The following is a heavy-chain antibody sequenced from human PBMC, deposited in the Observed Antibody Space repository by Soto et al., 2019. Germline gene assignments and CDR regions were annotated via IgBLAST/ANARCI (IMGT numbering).Heavy chain of an antibody. CDR3: AGDPVPEY. Sequence: EVQLVESGGGLVQPGGSLRLSCAASGFTFSSYWMHWVRQAPGKGLVWVSLIKSDGSTNYADSVKGRFTISRDNAKNTLYLQMNSLRGEDAAVYYWAGDPVPEYWGQGTLVTVSS. CDR2: IKSDGST. CDR1: GFTFSSYW. V-gene: IGHV3-74*01. J-gene: IGHJ4*02.